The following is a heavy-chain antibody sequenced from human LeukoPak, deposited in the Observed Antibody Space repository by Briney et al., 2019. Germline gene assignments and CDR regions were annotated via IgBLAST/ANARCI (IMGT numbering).Heavy chain of an antibody. V-gene: IGHV4-39*02. J-gene: IGHJ4*02. Sequence: SETLSLTCTVSGDSISRSAYYWAWIRQPPGKGLEWIGSVYYGRSPYFNPSLESRATISVDTSKNHFSLKMSSVTAADTAVYYCARSSGTGTFSYWGQGTLVTVSS. D-gene: IGHD6-25*01. CDR2: VYYGRSP. CDR1: GDSISRSAYY. CDR3: ARSSGTGTFSY.